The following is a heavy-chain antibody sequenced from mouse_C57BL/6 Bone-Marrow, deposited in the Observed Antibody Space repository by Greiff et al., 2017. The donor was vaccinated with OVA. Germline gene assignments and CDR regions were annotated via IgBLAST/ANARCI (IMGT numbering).Heavy chain of an antibody. CDR3: ALPWYFDV. D-gene: IGHD2-1*01. CDR2: IYPRSGNT. CDR1: GYTFTSYG. J-gene: IGHJ1*03. Sequence: QVQLQQSGAELARPGASVKLSCKASGYTFTSYGISWVKQRTGQGLEWIGEIYPRSGNTSYNEKFKGKATLAADKSSSTAYMELRSLTAEDSAVYFCALPWYFDVWGTGTTVTVSS. V-gene: IGHV1-81*01.